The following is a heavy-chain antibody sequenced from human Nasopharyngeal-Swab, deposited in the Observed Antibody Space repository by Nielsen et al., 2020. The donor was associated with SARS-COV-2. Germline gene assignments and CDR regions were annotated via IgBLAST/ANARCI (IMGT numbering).Heavy chain of an antibody. V-gene: IGHV4-39*01. CDR3: ARLNYDFGGLYGVDV. CDR2: TYYTGST. CDR1: GGSISSHSYY. D-gene: IGHD3-3*01. J-gene: IGHJ6*02. Sequence: GSLRLSCTVSGGSISSHSYYWAWIRKPPGKGPEWIGHTYYTGSTHYNPSLRSRVTTSVDTSKNQFSLELRSVTAADTGVYFCARLNYDFGGLYGVDVWGQGTTVTVSS.